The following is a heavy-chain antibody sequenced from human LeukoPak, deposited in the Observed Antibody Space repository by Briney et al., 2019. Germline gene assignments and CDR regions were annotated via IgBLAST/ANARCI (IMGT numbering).Heavy chain of an antibody. D-gene: IGHD6-13*01. J-gene: IGHJ3*02. V-gene: IGHV3-74*01. Sequence: PGGSLRLSCVASGFPFSSYWMHWVRRVPGKGLVWVSHISSDGSNTNYADSVKGRFTISRDNAKNTLYLQMNSLRAEDTAVYYCARSAAGSAFDIWGQGTMVTVSS. CDR1: GFPFSSYW. CDR2: ISSDGSNT. CDR3: ARSAAGSAFDI.